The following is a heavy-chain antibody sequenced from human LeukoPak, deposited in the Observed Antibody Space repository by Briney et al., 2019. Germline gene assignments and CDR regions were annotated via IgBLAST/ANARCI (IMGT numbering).Heavy chain of an antibody. CDR2: ITSSSNHI. V-gene: IGHV3-21*01. CDR3: ARVSGDYYHTVES. J-gene: IGHJ4*02. Sequence: GGSLRLSCGASGFTFSSYNMDWVRQAPGKGLGWVSSITSSSNHIYYADSVKGRFTISRDNAKNSLFLQMNSLRAEDTSIYYCARVSGDYYHTVESWGQGTLVTVSS. CDR1: GFTFSSYN. D-gene: IGHD4-17*01.